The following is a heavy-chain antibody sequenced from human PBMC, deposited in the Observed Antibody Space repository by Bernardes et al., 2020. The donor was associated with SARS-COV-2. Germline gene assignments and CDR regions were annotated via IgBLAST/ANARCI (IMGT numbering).Heavy chain of an antibody. CDR1: GFTFSSYS. V-gene: IGHV3-21*01. J-gene: IGHJ4*02. Sequence: GGSLRLCCAASGFTFSSYSMNWVRQAPGKGLEWVSSISSSSSYIYYADSVKGRFTISRDNAKNSLYLQMNSLRAEDTAVYYCARDTAAAGLFDYWGQGTLVTVSS. CDR2: ISSSSSYI. CDR3: ARDTAAAGLFDY. D-gene: IGHD6-13*01.